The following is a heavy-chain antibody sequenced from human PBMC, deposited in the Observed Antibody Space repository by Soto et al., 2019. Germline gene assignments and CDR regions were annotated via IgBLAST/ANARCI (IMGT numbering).Heavy chain of an antibody. V-gene: IGHV1-2*02. J-gene: IGHJ4*02. CDR2: INPNSGGT. CDR3: ARIKARLTVTTYLAC. D-gene: IGHD4-17*01. Sequence: QVQLVQSGAEVKKPGASVKVSCKASGYTFTGYYMHWVRQAPGQGLEWMGWINPNSGGTNYAQTLQGRVTMTRDTSVSTAYMELSRLRSDDTAVYYCARIKARLTVTTYLACWGQGTLVTASS. CDR1: GYTFTGYY.